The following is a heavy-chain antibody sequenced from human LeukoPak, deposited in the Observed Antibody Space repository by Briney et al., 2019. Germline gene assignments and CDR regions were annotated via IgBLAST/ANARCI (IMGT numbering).Heavy chain of an antibody. CDR1: GDSVSSNSAA. J-gene: IGHJ6*03. Sequence: SQTLSLTCAISGDSVSSNSAAWNWIRQSPSRGLEWLGRTYYRSKWYNDYAVPVKSRITINPDTSKNQFSLQLNTVTPEDTAVYYCARGLEMATITEGYYYYMDVWGKGTTVTVSS. V-gene: IGHV6-1*01. CDR3: ARGLEMATITEGYYYYMDV. D-gene: IGHD5-24*01. CDR2: TYYRSKWYN.